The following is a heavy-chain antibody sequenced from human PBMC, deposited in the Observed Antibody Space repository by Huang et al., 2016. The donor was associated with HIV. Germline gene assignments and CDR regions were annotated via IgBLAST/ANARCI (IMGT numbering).Heavy chain of an antibody. CDR2: INHSGST. CDR1: GGSFSGYY. V-gene: IGHV4-34*01. Sequence: QVQLQQWGAGLLKPSETLSLTCAVYGGSFSGYYWSWIRQSPGKGLEWIGEINHSGSTNSNPSLKSRLTISVETSKNQFSLKLSSVTAAETAVYYCARERMMSWLDDHDAFDIWGQGTMVTVSS. D-gene: IGHD1-1*01. J-gene: IGHJ3*02. CDR3: ARERMMSWLDDHDAFDI.